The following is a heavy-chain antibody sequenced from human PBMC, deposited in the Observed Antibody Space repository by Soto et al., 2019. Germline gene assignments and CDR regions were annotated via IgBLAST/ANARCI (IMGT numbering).Heavy chain of an antibody. V-gene: IGHV3-30*18. Sequence: QVQLVESGGGVVQPGKSLRLSCEASGFRFRLHGMHWVRQAPGKGLEWVDVIADDGRNENYADSVKGRVTISRDNSKNMLFLQMDLLKPGDTAFYDCAKDYGQGSSGCWFFDLGGRGSLVNVTS. J-gene: IGHJ2*01. D-gene: IGHD6-13*01. CDR1: GFRFRLHG. CDR2: IADDGRNE. CDR3: AKDYGQGSSGCWFFDL.